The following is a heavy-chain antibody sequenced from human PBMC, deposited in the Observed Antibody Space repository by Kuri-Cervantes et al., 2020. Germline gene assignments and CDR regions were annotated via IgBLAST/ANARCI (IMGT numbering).Heavy chain of an antibody. CDR2: INHSGST. D-gene: IGHD1-26*01. V-gene: IGHV4-34*01. Sequence: GSLRLSCAVYGGSFSGYYWSWIRQPPGKGLEWIGEINHSGSTNYNPSLKSRVTISVDTSKNQFSLKLSSVTAADTAVYYCARDEVQGVDYWGQGTLVTVSS. CDR3: ARDEVQGVDY. J-gene: IGHJ4*02. CDR1: GGSFSGYY.